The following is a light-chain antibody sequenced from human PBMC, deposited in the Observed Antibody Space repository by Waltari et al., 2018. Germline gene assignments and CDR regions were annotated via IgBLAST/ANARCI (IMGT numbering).Light chain of an antibody. J-gene: IGLJ2*01. CDR1: SPDVGDRKL. CDR2: EVS. CDR3: CSYGGGTTFVV. Sequence: QSALAQPPSVSGSPGPSNTISRTGTSPDVGDRKLASLYQQHPGKVPKLMIYEVSERPSGVSSRFSGSRSGNTASLTISGLQAEDEADYYCCSYGGGTTFVVFGGGTKLTVL. V-gene: IGLV2-23*02.